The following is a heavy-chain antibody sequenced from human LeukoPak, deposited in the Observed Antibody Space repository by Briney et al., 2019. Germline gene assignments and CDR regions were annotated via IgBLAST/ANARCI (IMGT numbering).Heavy chain of an antibody. Sequence: PSETLSLTCTVSGGSISSSSYYWGWIRQPPGKGLEWIGSIYYSGSTYYNPSLKSRVTISVDTSKNQFSLKLSTVTAADTAVYYCARVFLRFDFDYWAREPWLPSPQ. J-gene: IGHJ4*02. D-gene: IGHD3-10*01. CDR2: IYYSGST. CDR1: GGSISSSSYY. CDR3: ARVFLRFDFDY. V-gene: IGHV4-39*01.